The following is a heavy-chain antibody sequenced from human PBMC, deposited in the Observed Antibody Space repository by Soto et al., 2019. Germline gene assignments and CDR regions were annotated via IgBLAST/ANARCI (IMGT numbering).Heavy chain of an antibody. Sequence: QVQLVQSGAEVKTPGSSVKGSCKSSGGTLSDYAISWVRQAPGQGLEWMGGIMPTVDSANYAQNFQGRLTISADESTSTANLELSSLRSDDTAVYYCAVAAVREIMAQESSGMAVWGQGTTVIVSS. J-gene: IGHJ6*02. V-gene: IGHV1-69*01. CDR2: IMPTVDSA. CDR3: AVAAVREIMAQESSGMAV. D-gene: IGHD3-10*01. CDR1: GGTLSDYA.